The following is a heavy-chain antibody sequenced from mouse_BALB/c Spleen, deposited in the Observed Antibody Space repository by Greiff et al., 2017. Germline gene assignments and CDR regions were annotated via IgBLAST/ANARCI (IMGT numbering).Heavy chain of an antibody. Sequence: EVQLQQSGAELVKPGASVKLSCTASGFNIKDAYMHWVKQRPEQGLEWIGRIDPANGNTKYDPKFQGKATITADTSSNTAYLQLSSLTSEDTAVYYCARGSGSAWFAYWGQGTLVTVSA. CDR1: GFNIKDAY. V-gene: IGHV14-3*02. CDR2: IDPANGNT. CDR3: ARGSGSAWFAY. J-gene: IGHJ3*01. D-gene: IGHD1-3*01.